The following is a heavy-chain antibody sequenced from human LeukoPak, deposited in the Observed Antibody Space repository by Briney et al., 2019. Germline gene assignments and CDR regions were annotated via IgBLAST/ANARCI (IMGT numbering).Heavy chain of an antibody. J-gene: IGHJ4*02. V-gene: IGHV3-74*01. Sequence: PGGSLRLSCAASGFTFSSYWMHWVRQAPGEGLVWVSEINSDGSSTNYADSVKGRFTISRDNAKNTLYLQMNSLRVDDTAVYYCARGDYFDYWGQGTLVTVSS. CDR2: INSDGSST. CDR3: ARGDYFDY. CDR1: GFTFSSYW.